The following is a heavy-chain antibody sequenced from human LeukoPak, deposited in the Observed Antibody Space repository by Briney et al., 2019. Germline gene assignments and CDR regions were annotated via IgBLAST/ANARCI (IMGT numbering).Heavy chain of an antibody. CDR2: ISYSGST. J-gene: IGHJ4*02. CDR3: AGAGSFRLTTTL. CDR1: GGSISPYY. D-gene: IGHD4-17*01. V-gene: IGHV4-59*01. Sequence: PSETLSLTCAVSGGSISPYYWMWIRQPPGKGLEWIGYISYSGSTSFNPSLKSRVTISLDTSTNRVSLKLSSVTAADTALYYCAGAGSFRLTTTLWGQGTLVTVSS.